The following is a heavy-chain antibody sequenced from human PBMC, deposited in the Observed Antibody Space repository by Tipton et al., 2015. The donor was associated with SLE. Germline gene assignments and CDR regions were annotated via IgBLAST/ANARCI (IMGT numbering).Heavy chain of an antibody. V-gene: IGHV4-59*11. D-gene: IGHD3-16*01. CDR3: ARHDGGDYFDM. CDR1: GGSISSHY. Sequence: TLSLTCTFSGGSISSHYWSWIRQPPGKGLEWIGYMYYSGSPDYNPSLKSRVTMSVDTSKDQFSLKLSSLTAADTAVYYCARHDGGDYFDMWGLGTMVTVSS. CDR2: MYYSGSP. J-gene: IGHJ3*02.